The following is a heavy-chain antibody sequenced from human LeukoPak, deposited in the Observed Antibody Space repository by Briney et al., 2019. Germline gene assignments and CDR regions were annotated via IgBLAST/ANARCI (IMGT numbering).Heavy chain of an antibody. D-gene: IGHD1-26*01. J-gene: IGHJ4*02. Sequence: GGSLRLSCAASGFTFSSYWMTWVRQAPGKGLEWVGNIKGDGSEKYYVDSVKGRFTISRDNAKNSLYLQMNSLTAEDSAVYYCASRRGSNRPFDYWGQGTLVTVSS. CDR1: GFTFSSYW. V-gene: IGHV3-7*01. CDR3: ASRRGSNRPFDY. CDR2: IKGDGSEK.